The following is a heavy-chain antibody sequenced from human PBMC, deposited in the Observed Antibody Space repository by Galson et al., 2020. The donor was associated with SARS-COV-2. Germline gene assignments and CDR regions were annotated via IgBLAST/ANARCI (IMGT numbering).Heavy chain of an antibody. J-gene: IGHJ4*02. V-gene: IGHV3-21*01. CDR1: GFTFSSYS. Sequence: GESLKISCAASGFTFSSYSMNWVRQAPGKGLEWVSSISSSSSYIYYADSVKGRFTISRDNAKNSLYLQMNSLRAEDTAVYYCASSLKPYSSSGFDYRGQGTLVTVSS. CDR3: ASSLKPYSSSGFDY. D-gene: IGHD6-6*01. CDR2: ISSSSSYI.